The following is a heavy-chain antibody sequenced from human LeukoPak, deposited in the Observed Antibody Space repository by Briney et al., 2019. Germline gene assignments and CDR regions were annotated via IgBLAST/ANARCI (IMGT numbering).Heavy chain of an antibody. CDR3: ARIGSSWSFDY. D-gene: IGHD6-13*01. CDR2: ISGDSGYI. J-gene: IGHJ4*02. CDR1: GFIFGTYW. V-gene: IGHV3-21*01. Sequence: PGGSLRLSCAGSGFIFGTYWMNWVRQAPGKGLEWVSSISGDSGYISYADSVRGRFTISRDNAMNSLYLQMNSLRVEDTAVYYCARIGSSWSFDYWGQGTRVTVSS.